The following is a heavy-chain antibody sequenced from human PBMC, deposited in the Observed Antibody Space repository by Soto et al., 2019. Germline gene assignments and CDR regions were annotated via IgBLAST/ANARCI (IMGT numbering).Heavy chain of an antibody. J-gene: IGHJ4*02. CDR3: ARAPKDYDFWSGYYNGGAGFDY. CDR2: ISAYNGNT. CDR1: GYTFTSYG. V-gene: IGHV1-18*01. D-gene: IGHD3-3*01. Sequence: ASVKVSCKASGYTFTSYGISWVRQAPGQGLEWMGWISAYNGNTNYAQKLQGRVTMTTDTSTSTAYMELRSLRSDDTAVYYCARAPKDYDFWSGYYNGGAGFDYWGQGTLVTVSS.